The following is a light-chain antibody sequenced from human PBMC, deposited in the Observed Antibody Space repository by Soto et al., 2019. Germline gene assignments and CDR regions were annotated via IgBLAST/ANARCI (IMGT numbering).Light chain of an antibody. J-gene: IGKJ1*01. CDR3: LQHYSWPWT. V-gene: IGKV3-15*01. CDR2: RIF. CDR1: QSVSGY. Sequence: EIVMTQPPGTASVFPGETATLSCRASQSVSGYLDWFHQKPGQAPRLVLLRIFTRAIGVPARFSGSGSETEFTLTISGLQSEDSGVYYCLQHYSWPWTFGQGTKVDIK.